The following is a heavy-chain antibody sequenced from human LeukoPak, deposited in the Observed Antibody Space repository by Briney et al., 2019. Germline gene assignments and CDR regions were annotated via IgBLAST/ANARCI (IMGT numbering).Heavy chain of an antibody. Sequence: SETLSLTCAVYGGSFSGYYWSWIRQPPGKGLEWIGEINHSGSTNYNPSLKSRVTISVDTSKNQFSLKLSSVTAADTAVYYCARVNLAAAGSRGLDYWGQGTLVTVSS. CDR1: GGSFSGYY. V-gene: IGHV4-34*01. J-gene: IGHJ4*02. D-gene: IGHD6-13*01. CDR3: ARVNLAAAGSRGLDY. CDR2: INHSGST.